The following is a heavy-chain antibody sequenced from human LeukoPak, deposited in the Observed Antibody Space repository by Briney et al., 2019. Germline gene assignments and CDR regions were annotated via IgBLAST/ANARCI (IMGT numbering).Heavy chain of an antibody. Sequence: SETLSLTCAVSGVAISRGGYAWNWIRQPPGKGLEWIAYIYHSGTTYYNLSLKSRATISVDTSKNQFSLKLSSVTAADTAVYYCARVSGSSPSDAFDIWGQGTMVTVSS. V-gene: IGHV4-30-4*07. D-gene: IGHD6-6*01. J-gene: IGHJ3*02. CDR2: IYHSGTT. CDR1: GVAISRGGYA. CDR3: ARVSGSSPSDAFDI.